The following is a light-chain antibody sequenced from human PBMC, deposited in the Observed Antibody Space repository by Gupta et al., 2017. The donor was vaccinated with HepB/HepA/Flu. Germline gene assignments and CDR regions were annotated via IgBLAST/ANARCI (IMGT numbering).Light chain of an antibody. CDR1: QSVSSNY. Sequence: EIVLTQSPGTLSLSPGERATLSCRASQSVSSNYLAWYQQKPGQAPRVLMYGASNRATGIPDRFSGSGSGTDFTLTISRLEPEDFAVYCCQHEVSSPTTFGQGTKVEIK. CDR3: QHEVSSPTT. V-gene: IGKV3-20*01. J-gene: IGKJ1*01. CDR2: GAS.